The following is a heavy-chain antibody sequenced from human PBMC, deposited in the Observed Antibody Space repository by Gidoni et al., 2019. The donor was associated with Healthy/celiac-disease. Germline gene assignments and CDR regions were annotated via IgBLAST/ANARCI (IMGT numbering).Heavy chain of an antibody. Sequence: QLQLQESGPGLVKPSETLSLTCTVSGGSISSSSYYWGWIRQPPGKGLEWIGSIYYSGSTYYNPSLKSRVTISVDTSKNQFSLKLSSVTAADTAVYYCARGGRSSGWGEQVDYWGQGTLVTVSS. CDR3: ARGGRSSGWGEQVDY. V-gene: IGHV4-39*01. CDR1: GGSISSSSYY. D-gene: IGHD6-19*01. CDR2: IYYSGST. J-gene: IGHJ4*02.